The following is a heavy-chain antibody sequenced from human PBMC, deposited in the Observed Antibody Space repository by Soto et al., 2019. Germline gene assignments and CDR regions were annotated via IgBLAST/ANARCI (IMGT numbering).Heavy chain of an antibody. J-gene: IGHJ4*02. D-gene: IGHD3-22*01. CDR2: TYYSGNT. CDR1: GGSISSSGHY. V-gene: IGHV4-31*03. CDR3: ARRRDSSGHLFAY. Sequence: QVQLQESGPGLVKPSQTLSLTCTVSGGSISSSGHYWSWIRQHPGKGLEWIGYTYYSGNTYYHPSLKGRVTISISSDTSKNQFSLKVTSVTAADTAVYYCARRRDSSGHLFAYWGQGTLVTVSS.